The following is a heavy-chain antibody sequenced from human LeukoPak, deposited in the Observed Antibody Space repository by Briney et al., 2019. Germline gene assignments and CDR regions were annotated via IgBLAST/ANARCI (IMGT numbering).Heavy chain of an antibody. J-gene: IGHJ6*02. CDR2: IYYSGST. CDR1: GGSISSSSYY. Sequence: PSETLSLTCTVSGGSISSSSYYWGWIRQPPGKGLEWIGSIYYSGSTYYNPSLKSRVTISVDTSKNQFSLKLSSVTAADTAVYYCASLWLANYYYYYGMDVWGQGTTVTVSS. CDR3: ASLWLANYYYYYGMDV. D-gene: IGHD5-24*01. V-gene: IGHV4-39*01.